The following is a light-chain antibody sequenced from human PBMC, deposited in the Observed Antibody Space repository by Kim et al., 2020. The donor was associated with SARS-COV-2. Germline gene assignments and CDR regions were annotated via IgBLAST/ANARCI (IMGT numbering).Light chain of an antibody. J-gene: IGKJ2*01. CDR3: QHYDNWPPRYT. Sequence: SPGERATLSCRASQGLSNNLAWYQQKPGQAPRLLIYRASTRASGIPARFSGSGSGTEFTLTISSLQSEDFALYYCQHYDNWPPRYTFGQGTKLEI. CDR1: QGLSNN. V-gene: IGKV3-15*01. CDR2: RAS.